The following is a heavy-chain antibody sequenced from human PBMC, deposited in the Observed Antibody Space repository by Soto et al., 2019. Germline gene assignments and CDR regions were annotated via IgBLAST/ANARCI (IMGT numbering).Heavy chain of an antibody. CDR1: GGSISSGGYY. J-gene: IGHJ5*02. CDR2: IYYSGRT. D-gene: IGHD6-6*01. V-gene: IGHV4-31*03. CDR3: ARGSFSSSSSWFDP. Sequence: SETLSLTCTVTGGSISSGGYYWSWIRQNPGKGLEWIGYIYYSGRTYYNPSLHSRVSIAVDTTENQFSLKLTSVTAADTSVYYCARGSFSSSSSWFDPWGRGILVTV.